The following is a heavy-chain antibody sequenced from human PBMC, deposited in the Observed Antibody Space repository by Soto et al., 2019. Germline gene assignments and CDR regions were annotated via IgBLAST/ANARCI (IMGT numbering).Heavy chain of an antibody. CDR1: GYTFTSYY. V-gene: IGHV1-46*01. CDR3: ARDPHCSGGSCYPYYYGMDV. CDR2: INPSGGST. J-gene: IGHJ6*02. D-gene: IGHD2-15*01. Sequence: ASVKVSFKASGYTFTSYYMHWVRQAPGQGLEWMGIINPSGGSTSYAQKFQGRVTMTRDTSTSTVYMELSSLRSEDTAVYYCARDPHCSGGSCYPYYYGMDVWGQGTTVTVSS.